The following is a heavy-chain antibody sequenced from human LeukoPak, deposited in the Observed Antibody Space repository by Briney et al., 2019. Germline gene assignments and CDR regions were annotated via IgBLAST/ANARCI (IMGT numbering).Heavy chain of an antibody. CDR1: GLPFDVYG. CDR3: ARWASKGGMDV. J-gene: IGHJ6*04. V-gene: IGHV3-20*04. CDR2: INWNGENT. Sequence: GVPQRLPCRPSGLPFDVYGMRGPRHVSGKALEWVSGINWNGENTRYADAVKSHFTNSRDNAENSLYLQMNSLRAEDTALYYCARWASKGGMDVWGKGTTVTVSS. D-gene: IGHD3-16*01.